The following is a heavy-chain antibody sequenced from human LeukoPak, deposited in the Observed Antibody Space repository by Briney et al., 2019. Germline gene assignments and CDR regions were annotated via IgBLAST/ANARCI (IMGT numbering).Heavy chain of an antibody. V-gene: IGHV3-23*01. CDR3: AKGSYASGSYVGASDY. Sequence: GGSLRLSCAASGFTFSTFAMIWVRQPPGKGLEWVSSIFPSGGEIHYADSVRGRFTISRDNSKNILYLQMNSLRAEDTAVYYCAKGSYASGSYVGASDYWGQGTLVTVSS. CDR2: IFPSGGEI. J-gene: IGHJ4*02. CDR1: GFTFSTFA. D-gene: IGHD3-16*01.